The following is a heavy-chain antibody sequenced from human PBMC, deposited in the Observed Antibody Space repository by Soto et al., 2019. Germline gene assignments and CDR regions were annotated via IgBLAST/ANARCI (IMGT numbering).Heavy chain of an antibody. Sequence: EVQLVESGGGLIQPGGSLSLSCAASGFNFSNYWMHWVRQAPGKGLVWVSRINSDGSSTTYADSVKGRFTISRDTAKNMLYLQMNSLRAEDSAVYYCVRDWGVRDSWYIYWGRGTLVTVSS. V-gene: IGHV3-74*03. CDR2: INSDGSST. CDR1: GFNFSNYW. D-gene: IGHD6-13*01. J-gene: IGHJ4*02. CDR3: VRDWGVRDSWYIY.